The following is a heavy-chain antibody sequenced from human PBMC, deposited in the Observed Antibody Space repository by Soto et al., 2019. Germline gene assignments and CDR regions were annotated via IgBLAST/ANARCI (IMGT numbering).Heavy chain of an antibody. Sequence: ASVKVSCKASGYTFSEFFIYWLRQAPGQGPEWMGWVNPNTGGSNSEQELQGRVTMAWDTSSATAYRGLRNVGSDDTAVYYCAREVYCGKNQCSSVRWFDPWGQGTLVTVSS. J-gene: IGHJ5*02. CDR2: VNPNTGGS. V-gene: IGHV1-2*02. CDR1: GYTFSEFF. D-gene: IGHD2-8*01. CDR3: AREVYCGKNQCSSVRWFDP.